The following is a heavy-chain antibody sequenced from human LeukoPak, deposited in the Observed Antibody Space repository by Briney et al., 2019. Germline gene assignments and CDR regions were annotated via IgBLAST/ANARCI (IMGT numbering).Heavy chain of an antibody. CDR3: AKDSQRGSRNYFDY. CDR1: GFTFSSYS. J-gene: IGHJ4*02. CDR2: ISGGGSGT. Sequence: PGGSLRLSCAASGFTFSSYSMNWVRQAPGKGLEWVAVISGGGSGTYYADSVRGRFTISRDNSKNTVYLQMNSLRAEDTAIYYCAKDSQRGSRNYFDYWGQGTLVTVSS. V-gene: IGHV3-23*01. D-gene: IGHD2-2*01.